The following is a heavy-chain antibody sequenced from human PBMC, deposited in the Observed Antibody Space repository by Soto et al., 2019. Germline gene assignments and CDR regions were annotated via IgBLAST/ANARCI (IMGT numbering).Heavy chain of an antibody. D-gene: IGHD2-15*01. CDR3: ARVNGYCSGPRCVVVRSYTMDF. CDR1: GYTFSRHG. Sequence: QVQLVQSGAEVKKPGASVKVPCKASGYTFSRHGISWARQAPGQGLEWMGWISAYNGNTNYAQKLQGRGTMTKDTSTSTACMGLWSLRSDYTAVYYCARVNGYCSGPRCVVVRSYTMDFWGQGTTVTFSS. CDR2: ISAYNGNT. V-gene: IGHV1-18*01. J-gene: IGHJ6*02.